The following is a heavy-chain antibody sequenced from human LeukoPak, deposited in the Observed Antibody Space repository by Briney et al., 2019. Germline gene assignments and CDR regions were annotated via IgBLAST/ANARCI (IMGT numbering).Heavy chain of an antibody. CDR1: GFTFSYNW. CDR2: ISSDGRTS. CDR3: LGYYSGSPN. D-gene: IGHD3-10*01. Sequence: GGSLRLSCAASGFTFSYNWMHWVRQAPGKGLVWVSRISSDGRTSHYADSVKGRFTISRDSAKNTLFLQMNDLRAEDTAVYYCLGYYSGSPNWGQGTLVTVSS. V-gene: IGHV3-74*01. J-gene: IGHJ4*02.